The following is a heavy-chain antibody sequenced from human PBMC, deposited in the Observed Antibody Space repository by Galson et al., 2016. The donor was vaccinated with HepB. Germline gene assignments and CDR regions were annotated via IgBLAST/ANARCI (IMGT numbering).Heavy chain of an antibody. CDR3: AGDRFYCSGGSCHSRLDP. V-gene: IGHV4-31*03. J-gene: IGHJ5*02. CDR2: MYYSGRT. D-gene: IGHD2-15*01. Sequence: TLSLTCTVSGGSISSGGYYWSWIRQHPGKGPEWIGNMYYSGRTYYNPALKSRLTISVDTSRNQFSLRLSSVTAADTAVYYCAGDRFYCSGGSCHSRLDPWGQGTLVTVSS. CDR1: GGSISSGGYY.